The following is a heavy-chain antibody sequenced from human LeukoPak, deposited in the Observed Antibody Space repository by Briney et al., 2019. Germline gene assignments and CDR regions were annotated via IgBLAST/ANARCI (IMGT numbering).Heavy chain of an antibody. J-gene: IGHJ4*02. CDR2: ISGSGDRT. CDR1: GFAFSSSA. D-gene: IGHD3-10*01. V-gene: IGHV3-23*01. CDR3: AKGYYGSGSYGWFDY. Sequence: GGSLRLSCAASGFAFSSSAMSWVRQAPGKGLEWVSTISGSGDRTYYADSVKGRFTISRDNSKNTLFLHMNSLRAEDTAVYSCAKGYYGSGSYGWFDYWGQGTLVTVSS.